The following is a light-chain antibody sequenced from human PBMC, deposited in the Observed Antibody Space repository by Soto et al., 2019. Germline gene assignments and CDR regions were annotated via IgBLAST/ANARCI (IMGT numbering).Light chain of an antibody. J-gene: IGKJ2*01. CDR2: GAS. V-gene: IGKV3-20*01. Sequence: EIVMTQSPGTLSLSPGERATISCRASQVIGSRYLAWYHQKSGQAPRLLIYGASSRTTGIPDRFSGSGSGTDFTLTVSRLEPEDFGVYYCQQFGSSIPHSFGQGTKLEI. CDR1: QVIGSRY. CDR3: QQFGSSIPHS.